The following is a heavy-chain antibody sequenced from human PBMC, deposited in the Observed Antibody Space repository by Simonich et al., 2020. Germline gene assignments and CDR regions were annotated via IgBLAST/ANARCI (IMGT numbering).Heavy chain of an antibody. J-gene: IGHJ4*02. CDR2: INHSGRT. CDR3: ARHLQLGPFDY. Sequence: QVQLQQWCAGLLKPSETLSLTCAVYGGSFSGYYWSWIRQPPGKGLEWIGEINHSGRTNYNPSLKSRVTISVDTSKNQFSLKLSSVTAADTAVYYCARHLQLGPFDYWGQGTLVTVSS. CDR1: GGSFSGYY. D-gene: IGHD1-1*01. V-gene: IGHV4-34*01.